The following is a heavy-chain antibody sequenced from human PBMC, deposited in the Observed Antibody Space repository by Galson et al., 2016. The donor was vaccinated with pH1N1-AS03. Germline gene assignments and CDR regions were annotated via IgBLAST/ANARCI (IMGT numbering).Heavy chain of an antibody. J-gene: IGHJ4*02. Sequence: ETLSLTCTVSSGSISSYSWNWIRQPPGKGLEWIGSIYSIGGTNYNPSLERRITISVETSKNQFSLKLRSVTAADTAVYYCARATAVGPPYFDYWGQGTVATVSS. CDR1: SGSISSYS. V-gene: IGHV4-59*01. D-gene: IGHD6-13*01. CDR2: IYSIGGT. CDR3: ARATAVGPPYFDY.